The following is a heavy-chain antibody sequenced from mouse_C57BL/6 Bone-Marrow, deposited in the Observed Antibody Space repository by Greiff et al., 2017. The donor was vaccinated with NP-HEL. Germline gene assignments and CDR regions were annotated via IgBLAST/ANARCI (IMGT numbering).Heavy chain of an antibody. D-gene: IGHD2-1*01. CDR2: IDPSDSYT. CDR3: ARRVYYGNYVGYYFDY. CDR1: GYTFTSYW. Sequence: QVQLKESGAELVRPGTSVKLSCKASGYTFTSYWMHWVKQRPGQGLEWIGVIDPSDSYTNYNQKFKGKATLTVDTSSSTAYMQLSSLTSEDSAVYYCARRVYYGNYVGYYFDYWGQGTTLTVSS. V-gene: IGHV1-59*01. J-gene: IGHJ2*01.